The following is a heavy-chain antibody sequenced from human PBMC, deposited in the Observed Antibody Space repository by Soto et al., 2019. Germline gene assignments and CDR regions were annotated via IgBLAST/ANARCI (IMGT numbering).Heavy chain of an antibody. J-gene: IGHJ4*02. CDR2: IWYDGSNE. Sequence: GGSLRLSCAASGFTFSDFAMHWVRQAPGKGLEWVAEIWYDGSNEYYGDSVKGRFTISRDNSKNTLYLQLNSLRAEDTAVYYCARVPEAGRPLFDYWGQGALVTVS. D-gene: IGHD6-6*01. V-gene: IGHV3-33*08. CDR1: GFTFSDFA. CDR3: ARVPEAGRPLFDY.